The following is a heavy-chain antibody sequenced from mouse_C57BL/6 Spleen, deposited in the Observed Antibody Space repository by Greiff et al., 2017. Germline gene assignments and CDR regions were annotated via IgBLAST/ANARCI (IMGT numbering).Heavy chain of an antibody. D-gene: IGHD1-1*01. Sequence: QVQLQQPGTELVKPGASVKLSCKASGYTFTSYWMHWVKQRPGQGLEWIGNINPSNGGTNYNGKFKGKATLTADKSSSTAYMPLSSLTSEDSAVYFCARKGSYYYGSSYGYFDYWGQGTTLTVSS. V-gene: IGHV1-53*01. J-gene: IGHJ2*01. CDR1: GYTFTSYW. CDR3: ARKGSYYYGSSYGYFDY. CDR2: INPSNGGT.